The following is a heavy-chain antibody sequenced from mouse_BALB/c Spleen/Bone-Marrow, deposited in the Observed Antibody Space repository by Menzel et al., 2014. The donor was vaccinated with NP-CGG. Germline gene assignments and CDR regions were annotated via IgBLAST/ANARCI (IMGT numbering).Heavy chain of an antibody. V-gene: IGHV1-9*01. D-gene: IGHD2-3*01. J-gene: IGHJ1*01. CDR2: ILPGTGSS. CDR1: GYTFSNFW. Sequence: QVHLKESGAELMKPGASVEISCKASGYTFSNFWIEWVKQRPGQGLEWLGEILPGTGSSRYNGKFKEKATFTADTSSKQEKRKNSSLTSEDSAVYYCARYDGYWYFDVWGAATTVNVSS. CDR3: ARYDGYWYFDV.